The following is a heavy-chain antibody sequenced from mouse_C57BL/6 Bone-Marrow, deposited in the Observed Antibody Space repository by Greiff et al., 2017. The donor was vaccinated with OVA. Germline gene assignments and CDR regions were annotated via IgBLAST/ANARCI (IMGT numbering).Heavy chain of an antibody. CDR2: IYYSGTI. Sequence: DVKLQESGPGLVKPSQTVFLTCTVTGISITTGNYRWSWIRQFPGNKLEWIGYIYYSGTITYNPSLTSRTTITRDTPKNQFFLEMNSLTAEDTATYYCARDMDGSYFDYWGQGTTLTVSS. CDR3: ARDMDGSYFDY. J-gene: IGHJ2*01. V-gene: IGHV3-5*01. CDR1: GISITTGNYR. D-gene: IGHD2-3*01.